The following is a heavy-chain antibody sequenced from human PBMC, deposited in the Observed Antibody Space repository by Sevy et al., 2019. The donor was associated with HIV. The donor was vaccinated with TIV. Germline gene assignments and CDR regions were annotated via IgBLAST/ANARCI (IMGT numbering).Heavy chain of an antibody. J-gene: IGHJ4*02. CDR1: GHTFSDYY. CDR3: ATEYSYDY. CDR2: ITSNSGAI. Sequence: ASVKVSYKASGHTFSDYYIQWVRQAPGQGLEWMGWITSNSGAISYAQKFQGRVTMTSDTSISTVYMELSRLRSDDTAVYYCATEYSYDYWGQGTLVTVSS. V-gene: IGHV1-2*02. D-gene: IGHD4-4*01.